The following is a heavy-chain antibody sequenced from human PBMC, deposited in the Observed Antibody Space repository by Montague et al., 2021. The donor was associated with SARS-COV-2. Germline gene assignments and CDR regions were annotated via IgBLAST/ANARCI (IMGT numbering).Heavy chain of an antibody. CDR2: IWKDGRYR. CDR3: ARDDSSDGNYFDY. V-gene: IGHV3-33*01. Sequence: SLRLSCAASGFTFSSYGMHWVRQAPAKGLEWVAFIWKDGRYRFYADSVKGRFAISRDNSKNTLYLEINTLRAEDTALYYCARDDSSDGNYFDYWGQGVLVTVSS. J-gene: IGHJ4*02. D-gene: IGHD3-22*01. CDR1: GFTFSSYG.